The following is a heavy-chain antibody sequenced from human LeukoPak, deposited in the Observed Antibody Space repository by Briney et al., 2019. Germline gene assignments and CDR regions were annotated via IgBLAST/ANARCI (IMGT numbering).Heavy chain of an antibody. V-gene: IGHV5-51*01. J-gene: IGHJ5*02. D-gene: IGHD2-15*01. Sequence: GESLKISCKGSGYSFTSYWIGWVRQMPGKGLEWMGIIYPGDSDTRYSPSFQGQVTISADKSISTAYLQWSSLKASDTAMYYCARHGCSGGNCYHWFDPWGQGTLVTVSS. CDR3: ARHGCSGGNCYHWFDP. CDR1: GYSFTSYW. CDR2: IYPGDSDT.